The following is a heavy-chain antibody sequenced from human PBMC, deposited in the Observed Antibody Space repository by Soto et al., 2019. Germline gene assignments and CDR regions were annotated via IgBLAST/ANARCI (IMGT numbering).Heavy chain of an antibody. D-gene: IGHD3-10*01. CDR2: IRYGGATSGTT. J-gene: IGHJ3*02. CDR3: ARHDDHRSPPLGFHI. CDR1: GGSVSSDKYL. Sequence: QVQLQESGPRLVKPSETLTLKCTVSGGSVSSDKYLWGWIRQPPGKGLEWVASIRYGGATSGTTRYNPSLGGRLTISLDTSADQVSLRLTSVTATDTAVYYCARHDDHRSPPLGFHIWGQGTLVTVSS. V-gene: IGHV4-39*01.